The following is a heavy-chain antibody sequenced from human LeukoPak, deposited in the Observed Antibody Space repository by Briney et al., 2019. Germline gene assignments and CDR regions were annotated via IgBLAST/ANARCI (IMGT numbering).Heavy chain of an antibody. J-gene: IGHJ5*02. V-gene: IGHV4-39*01. CDR1: GGSISSSSYY. D-gene: IGHD2-15*01. CDR3: ARHPRYCSGGSCYIFDP. Sequence: PSETLSLTCTVSGGSISSSSYYWGWIRQPPGKGLEWIGSIYYSGSTYYNPSLKSRVTISVDTSKNQFSLKLSSVTAADTAVYYCARHPRYCSGGSCYIFDPWGQGTLVTVSS. CDR2: IYYSGST.